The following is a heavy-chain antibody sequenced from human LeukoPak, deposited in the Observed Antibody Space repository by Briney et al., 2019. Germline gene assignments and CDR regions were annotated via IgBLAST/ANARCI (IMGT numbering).Heavy chain of an antibody. CDR2: INHSGST. J-gene: IGHJ4*02. Sequence: PETLSLTCAVYGGSFSGYYWSWIRQPPGKGLEWIGEINHSGSTNYNPSLKSRVTISVDTSKNQFSLKLSSVTAADTAVYYCARISEIAAAGVDYWGQGTLVTVSS. CDR1: GGSFSGYY. D-gene: IGHD6-13*01. CDR3: ARISEIAAAGVDY. V-gene: IGHV4-34*01.